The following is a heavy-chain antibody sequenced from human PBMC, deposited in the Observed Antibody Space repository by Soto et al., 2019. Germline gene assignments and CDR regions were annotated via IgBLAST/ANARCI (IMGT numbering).Heavy chain of an antibody. CDR2: IYYSGST. CDR1: GGSISSGGYY. D-gene: IGHD3-10*01. CDR3: ARGVRLVRGATYYYDYYMDV. Sequence: QVQLQESGPGLVKPSQTLSLTCTVSGGSISSGGYYWSWIRQHPGKGLEWIGYIYYSGSTYYNPSLKSRVTISVDTSKNQFSLKLSSVTAADTAVYYCARGVRLVRGATYYYDYYMDVWGKGTTVTVSS. J-gene: IGHJ6*03. V-gene: IGHV4-31*03.